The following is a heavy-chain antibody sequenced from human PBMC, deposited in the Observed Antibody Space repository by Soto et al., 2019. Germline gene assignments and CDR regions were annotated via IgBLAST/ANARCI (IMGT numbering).Heavy chain of an antibody. CDR1: GYTFTSYY. CDR2: INPSGGST. V-gene: IGHV1-46*03. Sequence: GASVKVSCKASGYTFTSYYMHWVRQAPGQGLEWMGIINPSGGSTSHAQKFQGRVTMTRDTSTSTVYMELSSLRSEDTAVYYCARDIIGAVGAFDPWGQGTLVTVSS. D-gene: IGHD6-19*01. CDR3: ARDIIGAVGAFDP. J-gene: IGHJ5*02.